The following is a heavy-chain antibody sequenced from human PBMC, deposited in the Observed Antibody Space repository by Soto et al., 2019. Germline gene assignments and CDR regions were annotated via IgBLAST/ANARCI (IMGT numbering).Heavy chain of an antibody. CDR3: AGGEQWLHVNRFDP. Sequence: ASVKVSCKASGYTFTGYYMHWVRQAPGQGLEWMGWINPNSGGTNYAQKFQGRVTMTRDTSISTAYMELSRLRSDDTAVYYCAGGEQWLHVNRFDPWGKGTRLTVSS. CDR2: INPNSGGT. J-gene: IGHJ5*02. CDR1: GYTFTGYY. V-gene: IGHV1-2*02. D-gene: IGHD6-19*01.